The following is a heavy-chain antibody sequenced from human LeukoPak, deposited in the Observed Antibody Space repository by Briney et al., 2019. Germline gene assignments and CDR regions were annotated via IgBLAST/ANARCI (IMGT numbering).Heavy chain of an antibody. D-gene: IGHD2-2*01. J-gene: IGHJ4*02. CDR2: INHSGST. Sequence: PSETLSLTCAVYGGSFSGYYWSWIRQPPGKGLEWIGEINHSGSTNYNPSLKSRVTISVDTSKNRFSLKLSSVTAADTAVYYCARAPNLYCSSTSCYSGYFDYWGQGTLVTVSS. V-gene: IGHV4-34*01. CDR1: GGSFSGYY. CDR3: ARAPNLYCSSTSCYSGYFDY.